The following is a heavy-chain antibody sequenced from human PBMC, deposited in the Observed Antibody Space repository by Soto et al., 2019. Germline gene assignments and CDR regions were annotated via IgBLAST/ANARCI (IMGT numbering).Heavy chain of an antibody. D-gene: IGHD5-12*01. J-gene: IGHJ6*02. CDR3: ARESGRTRGMDV. CDR2: IIPIFGRA. CDR1: GGTFSSYV. Sequence: QVQAVQSGAEVKKPGSSVKVSCKASGGTFSSYVISWVRQAPGQGLEWMGRIIPIFGRADYAQKFQGRVTITADESTSTAYMELSSLRSEDTAVYYCARESGRTRGMDVGGQGTTNTVSS. V-gene: IGHV1-69*18.